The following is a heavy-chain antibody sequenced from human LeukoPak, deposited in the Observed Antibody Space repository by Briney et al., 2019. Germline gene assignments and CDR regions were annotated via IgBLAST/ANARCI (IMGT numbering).Heavy chain of an antibody. CDR3: ATPYGDYPDY. CDR1: GLAFSRSG. Sequence: GRSLRLSCAASGLAFSRSGMHWGRQAPRKGLAWVEVISYDGSSNYYAESGRGRFTLSRDNSKNSVFLQMNSLRVEDTAVYYWATPYGDYPDYWGQETLVSVSS. J-gene: IGHJ4*02. D-gene: IGHD4-17*01. CDR2: ISYDGSSN. V-gene: IGHV3-30*03.